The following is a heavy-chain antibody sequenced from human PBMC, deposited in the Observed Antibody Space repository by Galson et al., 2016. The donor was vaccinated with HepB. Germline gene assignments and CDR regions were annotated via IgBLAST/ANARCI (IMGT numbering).Heavy chain of an antibody. D-gene: IGHD2-21*01. J-gene: IGHJ3*02. CDR3: ARQDRIVAVIAILGAFDI. Sequence: SETLSLTCSVSGGSISSSFYFWGWIRQPPGKGLEWIGSIDYSGSTYYNPPLKSRVTISVDTSKNQFSLKLSSVTAAETSLYYCARQDRIVAVIAILGAFDIWGQGTMVTVFS. V-gene: IGHV4-39*01. CDR2: IDYSGST. CDR1: GGSISSSFYF.